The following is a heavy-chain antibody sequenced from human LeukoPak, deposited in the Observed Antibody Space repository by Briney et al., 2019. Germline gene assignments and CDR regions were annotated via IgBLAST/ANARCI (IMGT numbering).Heavy chain of an antibody. V-gene: IGHV3-30*18. J-gene: IGHJ6*02. CDR1: GFTFSNYG. Sequence: GGSLRLSCAASGFTFSNYGMHWVRQAPGKGLEWVALISYDGVNKYYADSVKGRFTISRDNSKNTLYLRMNSLRVEDTALYYCAKLRELVTYYYYYGLDVWGQGTTVTVSS. CDR2: ISYDGVNK. CDR3: AKLRELVTYYYYYGLDV. D-gene: IGHD1-1*01.